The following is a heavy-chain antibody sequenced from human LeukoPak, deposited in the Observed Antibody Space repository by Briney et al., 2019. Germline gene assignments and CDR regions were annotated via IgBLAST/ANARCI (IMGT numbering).Heavy chain of an antibody. J-gene: IGHJ6*03. D-gene: IGHD6-13*01. V-gene: IGHV4-59*01. CDR3: ARGVRGQPLVYFYYYYMDV. CDR2: IYYSGST. CDR1: DDSITIYY. Sequence: SETLSLTCTVSDDSITIYYWSWIRQPPGKGLEWIWYIYYSGSTNYNPSLKSRVTISVDTSKKHFSLKLSSVTAADTAVYYCARGVRGQPLVYFYYYYMDVWGKGTTVTVSS.